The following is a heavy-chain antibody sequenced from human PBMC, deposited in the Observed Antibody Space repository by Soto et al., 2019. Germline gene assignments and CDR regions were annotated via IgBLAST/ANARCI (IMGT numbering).Heavy chain of an antibody. D-gene: IGHD1-1*01. CDR2: INGGKGNT. V-gene: IGHV1-3*01. CDR1: GYSFSTYA. J-gene: IGHJ6*02. Sequence: GASVKVSCKASGYSFSTYAMHWVRQAPGQGLEWMGWINGGKGNTKYSQKFKDRVTISRDTSASTGYMELSSLRFEDTAVYYCARGQGMEEKYYYHGMDVWGPGTTVTVSS. CDR3: ARGQGMEEKYYYHGMDV.